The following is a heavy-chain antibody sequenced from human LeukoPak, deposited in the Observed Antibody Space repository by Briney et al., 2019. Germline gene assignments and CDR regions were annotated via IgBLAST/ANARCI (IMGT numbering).Heavy chain of an antibody. CDR2: IYYTGTT. Sequence: SETLSLTCIVSGVSIRGSSYYWAWIRQPPGRGLDWIGSIYYTGTTYHNPSLKSRVTISLDTSKNQISLKLNSVTAADTALYYCAKAVPGVLNAFDIWGQGTMVTVSS. J-gene: IGHJ3*02. V-gene: IGHV4-39*07. CDR1: GVSIRGSSYY. D-gene: IGHD3-3*01. CDR3: AKAVPGVLNAFDI.